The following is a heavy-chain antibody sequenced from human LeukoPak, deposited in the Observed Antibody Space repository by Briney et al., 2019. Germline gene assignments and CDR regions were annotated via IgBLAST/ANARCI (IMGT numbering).Heavy chain of an antibody. D-gene: IGHD6-13*01. Sequence: SETLSLTCTVSGGSISSSSYYWGWIRQPPGKGLEWIGYIYYSGSTNYNPSLKSRVTISVDTSKNQFSLKLSSVTTADTAVYYCARVGLSGGQQLVLDYWGQGTLVTVSS. CDR2: IYYSGST. V-gene: IGHV4-61*05. CDR1: GGSISSSSYY. J-gene: IGHJ4*02. CDR3: ARVGLSGGQQLVLDY.